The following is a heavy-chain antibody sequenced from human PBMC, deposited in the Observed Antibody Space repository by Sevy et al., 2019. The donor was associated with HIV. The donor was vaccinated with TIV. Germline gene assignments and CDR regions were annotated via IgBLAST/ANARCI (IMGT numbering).Heavy chain of an antibody. D-gene: IGHD3-22*01. J-gene: IGHJ3*01. Sequence: GGSLRLSCAASGFTVSSTYMSWLRQAPGKGLEWVSIIYSGDSTFYSDAVKGRFTISRDTSKNTLFLQMNTLRAEDTAVYYCARLSEYYYDSSGNYTIRTAFDLWGQGTMVTVS. CDR1: GFTVSSTY. CDR2: IYSGDST. CDR3: ARLSEYYYDSSGNYTIRTAFDL. V-gene: IGHV3-53*01.